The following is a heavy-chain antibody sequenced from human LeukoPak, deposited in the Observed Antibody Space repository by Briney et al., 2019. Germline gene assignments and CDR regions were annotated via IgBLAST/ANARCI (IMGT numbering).Heavy chain of an antibody. CDR2: IYHSGST. Sequence: PSGTLSLTCAVSGGSISSSNWWSWVRRPPGKGLEWIGEIYHSGSTNYNPSLKSRVTISVDKSKNQFSLKLSSVTAADTAAYYCASEFPHLRGQLVPSPAWGQGTLVTVSS. CDR1: GGSISSSNW. V-gene: IGHV4-4*02. D-gene: IGHD6-13*01. J-gene: IGHJ5*02. CDR3: ASEFPHLRGQLVPSPA.